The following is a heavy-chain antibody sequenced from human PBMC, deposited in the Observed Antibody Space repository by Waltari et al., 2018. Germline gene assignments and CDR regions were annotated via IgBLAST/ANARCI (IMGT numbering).Heavy chain of an antibody. CDR3: AREDLGYYYMDV. J-gene: IGHJ6*03. D-gene: IGHD3-16*01. Sequence: QVQLVQSGAEVKKPGASVKVSCKASGYTFTSYYMHWVRQAPGQGLEWMGIINPIGGSTSYAQKFQGRVTMTRDTSTSTVYMELSSLGSEDTAVYYCAREDLGYYYMDVWGKGTTVTVSS. V-gene: IGHV1-46*01. CDR2: INPIGGST. CDR1: GYTFTSYY.